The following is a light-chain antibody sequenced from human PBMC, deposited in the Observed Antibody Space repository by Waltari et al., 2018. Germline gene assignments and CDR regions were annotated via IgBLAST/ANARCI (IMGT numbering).Light chain of an antibody. V-gene: IGLV2-8*01. CDR1: SSDRSNYDY. CDR3: SSFFGTNDVV. CDR2: EVN. Sequence: QSALTQPPSASGSPGQSVTITCTGISSDRSNYDYVSWYQQRPGKAPQLLIYEVNRRPSGVSEGFSGSRSGNTASLTVSGLQSEDEAYYFCSSFFGTNDVVFGGGTRLAV. J-gene: IGLJ2*01.